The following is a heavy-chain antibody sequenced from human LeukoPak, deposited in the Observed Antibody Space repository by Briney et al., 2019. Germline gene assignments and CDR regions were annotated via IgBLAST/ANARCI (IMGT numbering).Heavy chain of an antibody. Sequence: GGSLRLSCAASGFTFSSYAMSWVRQAPGKGLEWVSAISGSGGSTYYADSGKGRFTISRDNSKNTLYLQMNSLRDDDTAVYYCAKDVDRVQIYYFDLWGQGTLVTVSS. D-gene: IGHD3-22*01. V-gene: IGHV3-23*01. J-gene: IGHJ4*02. CDR2: ISGSGGST. CDR1: GFTFSSYA. CDR3: AKDVDRVQIYYFDL.